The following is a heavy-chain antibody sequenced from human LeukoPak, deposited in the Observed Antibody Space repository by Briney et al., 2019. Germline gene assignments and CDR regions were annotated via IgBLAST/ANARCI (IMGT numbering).Heavy chain of an antibody. D-gene: IGHD4-17*01. CDR1: GFTFSDYY. V-gene: IGHV3-11*04. Sequence: PGGSLRLSCAASGFTFSDYYMSWIRQAPGKGLEWVSYISSSGSTIYYADSVKGRFTISRDNSKNTLYLQMNSLRAEDTAVYYCAKGAYGDYDRYFDYWGQGTLVTVSS. CDR3: AKGAYGDYDRYFDY. J-gene: IGHJ4*02. CDR2: ISSSGSTI.